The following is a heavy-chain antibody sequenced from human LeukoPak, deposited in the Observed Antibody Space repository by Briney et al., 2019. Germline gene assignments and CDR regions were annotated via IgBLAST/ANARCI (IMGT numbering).Heavy chain of an antibody. CDR1: GGSISSGSYY. CDR3: ARDARGYYYYGMDV. Sequence: PSQTLSLTCTVSGGSISSGSYYWSWIRQPAGKGLEWIGRIYTSGSTNYNPSLKNRVTISVDTSKNQFSLKLSSVTAADTAVYYCARDARGYYYYGMDVWGQGTTVTVSS. J-gene: IGHJ6*02. CDR2: IYTSGST. D-gene: IGHD3-10*01. V-gene: IGHV4-61*02.